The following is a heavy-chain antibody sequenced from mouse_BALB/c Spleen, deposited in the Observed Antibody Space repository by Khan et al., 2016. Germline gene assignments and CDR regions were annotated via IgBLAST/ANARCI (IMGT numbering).Heavy chain of an antibody. J-gene: IGHJ1*01. D-gene: IGHD2-4*01. Sequence: EVQLQESGPGLVKPSQSLSLTCTVTGYSITSDYAWNWIRQFPGNKLEWMGYISYSGSTSYNPSLKSRTSITRDTSKNQFFLQLNSVTTEDTATYYCSTSYDYDCYFDVCAAETTVTVSS. V-gene: IGHV3-2*02. CDR1: GYSITSDYA. CDR2: ISYSGST. CDR3: STSYDYDCYFDV.